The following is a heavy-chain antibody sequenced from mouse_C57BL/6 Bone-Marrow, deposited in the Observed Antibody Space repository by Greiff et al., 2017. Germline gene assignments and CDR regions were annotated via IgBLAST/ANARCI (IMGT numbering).Heavy chain of an antibody. CDR1: GYTFTSYW. D-gene: IGHD1-1*01. J-gene: IGHJ4*01. Sequence: QVQLQQPGAELVMPGASVKLSCKASGYTFTSYWMHWVKQRPGQGLEWIGEIDPSDSYTNYNQKFKGKSTLTVDKSSSTAYMQLSSLTSEDSAVYYCARDYYGRRPYNAMDNWGQETPLTVSS. V-gene: IGHV1-69*01. CDR3: ARDYYGRRPYNAMDN. CDR2: IDPSDSYT.